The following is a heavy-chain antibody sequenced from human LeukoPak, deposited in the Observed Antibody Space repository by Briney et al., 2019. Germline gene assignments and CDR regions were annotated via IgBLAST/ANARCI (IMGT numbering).Heavy chain of an antibody. CDR1: GGSISSGSYY. Sequence: SQTLSPTCTVSGGSISSGSYYWSWIRQPAGKGLEWIGRIYTSGSTNYNPSLKSRVTISVDTSKNQFSLKLSSVTAADTAVYYCAAYSSSWYDYWGQGTLVTVSS. CDR3: AAYSSSWYDY. J-gene: IGHJ4*02. D-gene: IGHD6-13*01. CDR2: IYTSGST. V-gene: IGHV4-61*02.